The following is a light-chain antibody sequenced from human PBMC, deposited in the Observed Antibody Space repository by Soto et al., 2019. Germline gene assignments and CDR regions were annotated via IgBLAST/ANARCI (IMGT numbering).Light chain of an antibody. V-gene: IGLV2-14*01. Sequence: QSVLTQPASVSGSPGQSITISCTGTSSDVGAYNYVSWYQQLPGKAPKLMIYDVSNRPSGVSNRFSGSKSGNTASLTISGLQAEDEADYYCSSYTSSSTRVVFGGGTKLTVL. CDR1: SSDVGAYNY. J-gene: IGLJ3*02. CDR2: DVS. CDR3: SSYTSSSTRVV.